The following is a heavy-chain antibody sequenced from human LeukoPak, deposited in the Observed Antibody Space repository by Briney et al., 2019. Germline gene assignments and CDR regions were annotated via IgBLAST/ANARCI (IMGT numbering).Heavy chain of an antibody. D-gene: IGHD1-7*01. CDR1: GYTFTSYG. V-gene: IGHV1-18*01. CDR2: ISAYNGNT. Sequence: ASVKVSCKASGYTFTSYGISWVRQAPGQGLEWMGWISAYNGNTNYAQKLQGRVTMTTDTSTSTAYMELRSLRSDDTAVYYCARGTLVEWDWNLNWFDPWGQGTLVTVSS. J-gene: IGHJ5*02. CDR3: ARGTLVEWDWNLNWFDP.